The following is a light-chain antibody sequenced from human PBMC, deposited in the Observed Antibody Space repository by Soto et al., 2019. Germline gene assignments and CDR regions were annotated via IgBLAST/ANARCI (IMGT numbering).Light chain of an antibody. CDR1: HSVLYPSNNKNY. CDR3: QQFYSPPPT. J-gene: IGKJ1*01. Sequence: EIVMTQSPLTLPVTTGEPATINCTSSHSVLYPSNNKNYLAWYQQKPGQTPRLLLYWASTRESGVPARFSGSGSGADFALTISSLQPEEVAVYYCQQFYSPPPTFGQGTKVDIK. CDR2: WAS. V-gene: IGKV4-1*01.